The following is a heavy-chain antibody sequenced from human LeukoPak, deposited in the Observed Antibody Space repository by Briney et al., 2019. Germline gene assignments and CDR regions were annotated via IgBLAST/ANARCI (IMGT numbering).Heavy chain of an antibody. D-gene: IGHD3-10*01. CDR3: ARRVRGVPFDY. CDR1: GGSISSSGHY. V-gene: IGHV4-39*01. J-gene: IGHJ4*02. CDR2: IYYSGST. Sequence: SETLSLTCTVSGGSISSSGHYWDWIRQPPGKGLEWLGGIYYSGSTDYNPSLQSRVTISADTSKNQFSLRLSSVTAADTAVYYCARRVRGVPFDYWGQGTLVTVSS.